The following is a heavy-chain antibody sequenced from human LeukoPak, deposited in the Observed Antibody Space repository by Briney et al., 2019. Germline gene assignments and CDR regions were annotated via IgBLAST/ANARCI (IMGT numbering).Heavy chain of an antibody. V-gene: IGHV3-30-3*01. CDR3: ARAGYSNRWDGVDY. CDR1: GFTFSSYA. CDR2: ISYDGSNK. J-gene: IGHJ4*02. Sequence: GGSLRLSCAASGFTFSSYAMHWVRQAPGKGLEWVAVISYDGSNKYYADSVKGRFTISRDNSKNTLYLQMNSLKASDSAMYYCARAGYSNRWDGVDYWGQGTLVTVSS. D-gene: IGHD2/OR15-2a*01.